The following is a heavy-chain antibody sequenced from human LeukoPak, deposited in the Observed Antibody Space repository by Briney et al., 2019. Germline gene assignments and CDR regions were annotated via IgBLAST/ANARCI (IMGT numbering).Heavy chain of an antibody. V-gene: IGHV3-15*01. Sequence: GRSLRLSCAASGFTFSTYGMHWVRQAPGKGLEWVGRIKSKTDGGTTDYAAPVKGRFTISRDDSKNTLYLQMNSLKTEDTAVYYCTTGAMIVVVAPYDAFDIWGQGTMVTVSS. D-gene: IGHD3-22*01. J-gene: IGHJ3*02. CDR1: GFTFSTYG. CDR3: TTGAMIVVVAPYDAFDI. CDR2: IKSKTDGGTT.